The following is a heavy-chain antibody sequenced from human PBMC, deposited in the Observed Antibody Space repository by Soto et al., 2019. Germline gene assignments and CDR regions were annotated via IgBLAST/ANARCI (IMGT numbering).Heavy chain of an antibody. J-gene: IGHJ4*02. CDR2: ISSNGRGT. CDR1: GFTFSRYA. V-gene: IGHV3-64*01. D-gene: IGHD3-22*01. Sequence: GALRLSCVASGFTFSRYAMHWVRQAPEKGLEYVSAISSNGRGTYYANSVKGRFIISRDNSKNTLYLQMGSLRAEDMAVYYCGRSPGYYYDTSGYSDYWGQGT. CDR3: GRSPGYYYDTSGYSDY.